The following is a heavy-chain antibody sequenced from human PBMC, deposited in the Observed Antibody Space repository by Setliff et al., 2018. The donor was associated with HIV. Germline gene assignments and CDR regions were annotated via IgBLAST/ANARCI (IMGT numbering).Heavy chain of an antibody. Sequence: SETLSLTCAVSGYSVSSGYYWGWIRQPPGKGLGWIASIYYSGSTYYAPSLKSRVTISVDTSKNQFSLKLTSVTAADTAVYFCARVVPREVAPGGFDIWGQGTMVTVSS. V-gene: IGHV4-38-2*01. D-gene: IGHD5-12*01. CDR3: ARVVPREVAPGGFDI. CDR2: IYYSGST. J-gene: IGHJ3*02. CDR1: GYSVSSGYY.